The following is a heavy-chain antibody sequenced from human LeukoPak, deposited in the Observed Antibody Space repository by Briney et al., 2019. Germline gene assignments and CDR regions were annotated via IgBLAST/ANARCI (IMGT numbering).Heavy chain of an antibody. CDR3: ATDHSKAVGATLQCAFDI. Sequence: ASVKVSCKVSGYTLTELSMHWVRQAPGKGLEWMGGFDPEDGETIYAQKFQGRVTMTEDTSTDTAYMELSSLRSEDTAVYYCATDHSKAVGATLQCAFDIWGQGTMVTVSS. CDR2: FDPEDGET. CDR1: GYTLTELS. J-gene: IGHJ3*02. D-gene: IGHD1-26*01. V-gene: IGHV1-24*01.